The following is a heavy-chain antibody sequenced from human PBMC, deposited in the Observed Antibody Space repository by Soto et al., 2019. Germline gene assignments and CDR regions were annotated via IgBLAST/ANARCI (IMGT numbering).Heavy chain of an antibody. V-gene: IGHV1-46*01. CDR1: GYTFTSYY. CDR3: ARDGSRGAYSISTSCSGSIDY. D-gene: IGHD2-2*01. Sequence: ASVKVSCKASGYTFTSYYMHWVRQAPGQGLEWMGIINPSGGSTSYAQKFQGRVTMTRDTSTSTVYMELSGLRSEDTAVYYCARDGSRGAYSISTSCSGSIDYWG. CDR2: INPSGGST. J-gene: IGHJ4*01.